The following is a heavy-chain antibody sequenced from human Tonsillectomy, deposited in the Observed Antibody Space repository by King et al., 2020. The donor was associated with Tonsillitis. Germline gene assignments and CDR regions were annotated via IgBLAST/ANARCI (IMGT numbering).Heavy chain of an antibody. CDR1: GYIFTNYC. D-gene: IGHD2-2*01. V-gene: IGHV5-51*03. Sequence: VQLVESGAEVRKPGESLRISCKVSGYIFTNYCVAWVRQMPGKGLEWMGIIYPGDSDTRYSPSFQGQVTISVDRSISTAYLQCSSLKASDTAMYYCARGLYCTTASCPFDYWGQGTLVTVSS. CDR2: IYPGDSDT. CDR3: ARGLYCTTASCPFDY. J-gene: IGHJ4*02.